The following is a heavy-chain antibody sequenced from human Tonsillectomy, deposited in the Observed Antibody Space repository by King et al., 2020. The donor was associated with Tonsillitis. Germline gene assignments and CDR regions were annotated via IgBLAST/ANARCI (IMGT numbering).Heavy chain of an antibody. CDR2: ISINGGST. Sequence: GQLVQSGGGLVQPGGSLRLSCSASGFTFSSYAMHWVRQAPGKGLEYVSAISINGGSTYYADSVKGRFTISRDNSKNTLYLQMSSLRAEDTAVYYCVKFGGNENDAFDIWGQGTMVTVSS. CDR1: GFTFSSYA. J-gene: IGHJ3*02. V-gene: IGHV3-64D*06. D-gene: IGHD4-23*01. CDR3: VKFGGNENDAFDI.